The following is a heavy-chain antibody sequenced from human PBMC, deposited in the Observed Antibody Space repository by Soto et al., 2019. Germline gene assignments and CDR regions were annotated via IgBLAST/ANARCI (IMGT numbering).Heavy chain of an antibody. V-gene: IGHV3-53*01. CDR1: AFTVSTNY. CDR2: IYSGGRT. J-gene: IGHJ5*02. D-gene: IGHD3-10*01. CDR3: ASRTWDLGGFDP. Sequence: PGGSLRLSCAVSAFTVSTNYMSWVRQAPGKGLEWVSVIYSGGRTDYADSVKGRFTISRDNSKNTVYLQMNSLRAEDTAVYFCASRTWDLGGFDPWGQGTLVTVSS.